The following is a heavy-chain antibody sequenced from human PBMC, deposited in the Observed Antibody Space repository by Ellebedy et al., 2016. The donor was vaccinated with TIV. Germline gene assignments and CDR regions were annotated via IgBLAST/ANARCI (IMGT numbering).Heavy chain of an antibody. CDR2: ISYSGVT. CDR1: GGSLSGFH. CDR3: AKLANPAQAAAATGS. J-gene: IGHJ5*02. V-gene: IGHV4-59*01. D-gene: IGHD6-13*01. Sequence: SETLSLXXTVSGGSLSGFHWSWIRQTPGKGLEWIGYISYSGVTSYNPSLKSRVIISVDTSKNQFSLNLSSVTAADTAVYYCAKLANPAQAAAATGSWGQGTLVTVSS.